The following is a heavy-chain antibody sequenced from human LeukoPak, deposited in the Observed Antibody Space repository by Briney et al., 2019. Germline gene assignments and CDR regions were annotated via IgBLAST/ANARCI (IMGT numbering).Heavy chain of an antibody. Sequence: SETLSLTCTVSGGSVGSASYYWSWIRQPPGKGLEWIGYIYYSGNTDYNPSLKSRVTISLDTSKNQFSLKLSSVTAADTAVYYCARADYYYDSSGRTYYFDYWGQGTLVTVSS. CDR1: GGSVGSASYY. CDR3: ARADYYYDSSGRTYYFDY. J-gene: IGHJ4*02. D-gene: IGHD3-22*01. V-gene: IGHV4-61*01. CDR2: IYYSGNT.